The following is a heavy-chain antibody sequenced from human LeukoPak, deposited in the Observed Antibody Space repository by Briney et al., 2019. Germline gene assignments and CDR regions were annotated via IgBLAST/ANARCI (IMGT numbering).Heavy chain of an antibody. CDR3: ARVAYYYGSGSYPFDY. CDR2: IIPIFGTA. CDR1: GGTFSSYA. D-gene: IGHD3-10*01. Sequence: SVKVSCKASGGTFSSYAISWVRQAPGQGLEWMGGIIPIFGTANYAQKFQGRVTITADESTSTAYMELSSLRSEDTAVYYCARVAYYYGSGSYPFDYWGQGTLVTVSS. J-gene: IGHJ4*02. V-gene: IGHV1-69*13.